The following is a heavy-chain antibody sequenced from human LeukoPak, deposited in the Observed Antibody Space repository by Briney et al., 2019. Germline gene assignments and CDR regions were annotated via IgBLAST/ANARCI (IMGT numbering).Heavy chain of an antibody. D-gene: IGHD6-13*01. J-gene: IGHJ3*02. CDR2: IYYSGST. V-gene: IGHV4-59*12. CDR3: ARVRSSYVPNDAFDI. CDR1: GGSISSYY. Sequence: SETLSLTCTVSGGSISSYYWSWIRQPPGKGLEWIGYIYYSGSTNYNPSLKSRVTMSVDTSKNQFSLKLSSVTAADTAVYYCARVRSSYVPNDAFDIWGQGTMVTVSS.